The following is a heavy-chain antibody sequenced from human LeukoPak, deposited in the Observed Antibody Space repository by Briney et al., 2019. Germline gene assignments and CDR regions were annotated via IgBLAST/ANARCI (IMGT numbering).Heavy chain of an antibody. D-gene: IGHD1-26*01. CDR1: RFTFSTYG. Sequence: PGGSLRLSCAASRFTFSTYGLHWVRQAPGKGLEWVALIQYDGNNKYYADSVKGRFTISRDNSESTLYLQMNNLSPEDTAIYYCALDFVRKVGALGPFDYWGQGTLVTVSS. V-gene: IGHV3-30*02. CDR2: IQYDGNNK. J-gene: IGHJ4*02. CDR3: ALDFVRKVGALGPFDY.